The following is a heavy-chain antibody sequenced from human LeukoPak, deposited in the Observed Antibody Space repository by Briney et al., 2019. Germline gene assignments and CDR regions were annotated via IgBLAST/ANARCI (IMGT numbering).Heavy chain of an antibody. V-gene: IGHV4-34*01. CDR1: GGSFSGYY. D-gene: IGHD6-13*01. CDR2: INHSGST. J-gene: IGHJ4*02. Sequence: SETLSLTCAVYGGSFSGYYWSWIRQPPGKGLEWIGEINHSGSTNYNPSLKGRVTISVDTSKNQFSLKLSSVTAADTAVYYCARAPPNFSWYVYWGQGTLVTVSS. CDR3: ARAPPNFSWYVY.